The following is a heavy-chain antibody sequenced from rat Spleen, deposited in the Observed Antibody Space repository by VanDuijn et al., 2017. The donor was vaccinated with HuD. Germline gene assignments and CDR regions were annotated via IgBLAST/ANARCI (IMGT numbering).Heavy chain of an antibody. V-gene: IGHV5-27*01. J-gene: IGHJ3*01. Sequence: EVQLAESGGGLVQPGRSLKLSCAASGFTFSDYYMAWVRQAPTKGLEWVASISTGGGNTYYRDSVKGRFTISRDNAKSTLYLQMDSLRSEDTATYYCTTSLYSSYSYVPFAYWGQGTLVTVSS. D-gene: IGHD1-2*01. CDR1: GFTFSDYY. CDR2: ISTGGGNT. CDR3: TTSLYSSYSYVPFAY.